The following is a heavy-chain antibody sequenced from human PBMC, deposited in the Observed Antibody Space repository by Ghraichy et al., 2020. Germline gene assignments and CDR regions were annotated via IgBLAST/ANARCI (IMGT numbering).Heavy chain of an antibody. CDR3: ARHVDDSSGRPQKYYYYYYGMDV. V-gene: IGHV4-39*01. J-gene: IGHJ6*02. CDR1: GGSISSSSYY. CDR2: IYYSGST. D-gene: IGHD6-19*01. Sequence: SETLSLTCTVSGGSISSSSYYWGWIRQPPGKGLEWIGSIYYSGSTYYNPSLKSRVTISVDTSKNQFSLKLSSVTAADTALYYCARHVDDSSGRPQKYYYYYYGMDVWGQGTTVTVSS.